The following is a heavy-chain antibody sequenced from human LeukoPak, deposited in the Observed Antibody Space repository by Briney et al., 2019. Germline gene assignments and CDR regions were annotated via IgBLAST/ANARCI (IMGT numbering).Heavy chain of an antibody. D-gene: IGHD6-13*01. CDR3: ARGGSTWPYYYYYMDV. V-gene: IGHV3-21*01. CDR1: GLSISRYS. Sequence: GGSLRLSCAASGLSISRYSMNWVRQAPGKGLEWVSSISSASSYIYYTDSVKGRFTISRDNANNSLYLQMNSLRAGDTAVYYCARGGSTWPYYYYYMDVWGKGTTVTISS. J-gene: IGHJ6*03. CDR2: ISSASSYI.